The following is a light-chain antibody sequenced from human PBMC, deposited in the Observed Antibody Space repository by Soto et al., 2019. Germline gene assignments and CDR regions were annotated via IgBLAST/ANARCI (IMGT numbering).Light chain of an antibody. CDR2: KAS. CDR1: QSISSW. J-gene: IGKJ1*01. CDR3: QQYNSYST. V-gene: IGKV1-5*03. Sequence: DIQMTQSPSTLSASVGERVTITCRASQSISSWLAWYQQKPGKAPKLLIYKASSLESGVPSRFSGSGSGTEFTLTISSLQPDDFANYYCQQYNSYSTFCQGTKVDI.